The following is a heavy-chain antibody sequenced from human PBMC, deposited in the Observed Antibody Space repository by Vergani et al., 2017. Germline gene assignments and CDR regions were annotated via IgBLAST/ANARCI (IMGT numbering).Heavy chain of an antibody. D-gene: IGHD6-19*01. V-gene: IGHV4-34*01. CDR3: ARQQSSGWFDAFDI. Sequence: QVQLQQWGAGLLKPSETLSLTCAVYGGSFSGYYWSWIRQPPGKGLEWIGEINHSGSTNYNPSLKSRVTISVDTSKNQFSLKLSSVTAADTAVYYCARQQSSGWFDAFDIWGQGTMVTVSS. CDR1: GGSFSGYY. CDR2: INHSGST. J-gene: IGHJ3*02.